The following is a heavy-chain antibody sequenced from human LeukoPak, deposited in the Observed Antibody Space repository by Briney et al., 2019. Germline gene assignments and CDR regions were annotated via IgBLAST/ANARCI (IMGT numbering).Heavy chain of an antibody. D-gene: IGHD3-10*01. V-gene: IGHV4-39*07. Sequence: PSETLSLTCTVSGASISSSTYYWGWIRQPPGKGLEWIGSASYSGNTYYNPSLKSRVTISVDTSKNQFSLKLSSVTAADTAVYYCARRGPPAGDFDYWGQGTLVTVSS. CDR3: ARRGPPAGDFDY. CDR2: ASYSGNT. J-gene: IGHJ4*02. CDR1: GASISSSTYY.